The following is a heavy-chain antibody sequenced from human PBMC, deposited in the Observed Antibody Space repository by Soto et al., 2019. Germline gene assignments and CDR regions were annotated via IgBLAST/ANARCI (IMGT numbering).Heavy chain of an antibody. CDR1: GDSISSYY. D-gene: IGHD3-22*01. V-gene: IGHV4-59*01. Sequence: QVQLQESGPGLVKPSETLSLTCAVSGDSISSYYCMWIRQPPGKGLESIGYLYYGRSANYNPSLKSRVTLSADTSTNECSLTLSSMTAAGTAVYYCALRSMAVVPEYWGQGTLVTVSS. CDR2: LYYGRSA. CDR3: ALRSMAVVPEY. J-gene: IGHJ4*02.